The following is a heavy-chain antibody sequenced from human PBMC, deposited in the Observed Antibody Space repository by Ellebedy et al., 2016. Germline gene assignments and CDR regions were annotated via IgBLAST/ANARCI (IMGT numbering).Heavy chain of an antibody. CDR2: IIPIFGTA. CDR1: GGTFSSYA. CDR3: ARVSYLAARPGDYYYYYMDV. J-gene: IGHJ6*03. V-gene: IGHV1-69*13. Sequence: SVKVSXXASGGTFSSYAISWVRQAPGQGLEWMGGIIPIFGTANYAQKFQGRVTITADESTSTAYMELSSLRSEDTAVYYCARVSYLAARPGDYYYYYMDVWGKGTTVTVSS. D-gene: IGHD6-6*01.